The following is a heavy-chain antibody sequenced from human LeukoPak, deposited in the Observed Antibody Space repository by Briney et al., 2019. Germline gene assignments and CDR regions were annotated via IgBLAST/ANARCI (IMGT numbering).Heavy chain of an antibody. D-gene: IGHD6-13*01. CDR3: ARDRLAAVNWFDP. Sequence: GGSLRLSCAASGFTFSSYSMNWVRQAPGKGLEWVSSISSSSSYIYYADSVKGRFTISRDNAKNLLYLQMNSLRAEDTAVYYCARDRLAAVNWFDPWGQGTLVTVSS. CDR2: ISSSSSYI. V-gene: IGHV3-21*01. CDR1: GFTFSSYS. J-gene: IGHJ5*02.